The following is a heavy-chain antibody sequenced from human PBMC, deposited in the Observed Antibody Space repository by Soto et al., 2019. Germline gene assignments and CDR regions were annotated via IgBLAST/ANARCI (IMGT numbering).Heavy chain of an antibody. V-gene: IGHV1-46*01. CDR3: ARSWDFWSGWTTRYYYYGMDV. D-gene: IGHD3-3*01. Sequence: GASVKVSCKASGYTFTSYYMHWVRQAPGQGLEWMGIINPSGGSTSYAQKFQGRVTMTRDTSTSTVYMELSSLRSEDTAVYYCARSWDFWSGWTTRYYYYGMDVWGQGTTVTVSS. CDR1: GYTFTSYY. J-gene: IGHJ6*02. CDR2: INPSGGST.